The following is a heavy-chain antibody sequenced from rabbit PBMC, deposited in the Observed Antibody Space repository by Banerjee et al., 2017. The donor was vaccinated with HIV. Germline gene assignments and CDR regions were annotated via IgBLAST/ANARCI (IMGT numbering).Heavy chain of an antibody. CDR1: GFSFSSSYW. CDR3: ARGGDYGADGSLTL. J-gene: IGHJ3*01. CDR2: IYTGDGNT. D-gene: IGHD2-1*01. Sequence: QEQLEESGGDLVKPGASLTLTCTASGFSFSSSYWICWVRQAPGKGLEWIGCIYTGDGNTYYATWAKGRFTISKTSSTTVTLQMTSLTAADTATYFCARGGDYGADGSLTLWGQGTLVTVS. V-gene: IGHV1S45*01.